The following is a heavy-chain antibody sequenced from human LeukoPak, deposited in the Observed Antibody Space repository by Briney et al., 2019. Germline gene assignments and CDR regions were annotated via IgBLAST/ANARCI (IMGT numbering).Heavy chain of an antibody. CDR2: IIPIFGTA. V-gene: IGHV1-69*13. Sequence: SVKVSCKASGGTFSSYAISWVRQAPGQGLEWMGGIIPIFGTANYAQKFQGRVTITADESTSTAYMELSSLRSEDTAVYYCASRDYDILTGYSSVDYWGQGTLVTVSS. D-gene: IGHD3-9*01. CDR1: GGTFSSYA. CDR3: ASRDYDILTGYSSVDY. J-gene: IGHJ4*02.